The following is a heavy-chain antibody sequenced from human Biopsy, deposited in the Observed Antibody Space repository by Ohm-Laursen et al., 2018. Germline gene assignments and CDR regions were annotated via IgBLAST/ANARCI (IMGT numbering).Heavy chain of an antibody. J-gene: IGHJ6*02. Sequence: TLSLTCTVSGDSINSSYWSWIRQAPGKGLEWIGFISNSGSTNYSPSLKSRVTMSVDTSKNQFSLKLSSVTAADTAVYYCARLWGGYHFHGMDVWGQGTTVTVSS. V-gene: IGHV4-59*08. CDR2: ISNSGST. CDR1: GDSINSSY. CDR3: ARLWGGYHFHGMDV. D-gene: IGHD7-27*01.